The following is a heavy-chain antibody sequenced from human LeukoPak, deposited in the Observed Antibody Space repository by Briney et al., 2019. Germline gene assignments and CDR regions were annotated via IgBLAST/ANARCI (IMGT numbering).Heavy chain of an antibody. CDR2: ISYDGSNK. V-gene: IGHV3-30-3*01. CDR3: ARDRRWLQSGIDY. CDR1: GLTFSSYA. J-gene: IGHJ4*02. Sequence: GRSLRLSCAASGLTFSSYAMHWVRQAPGKGLEWVAVISYDGSNKYYADSVKGRFTISRDNSKNTLYLQMNSLRAEDTAVYYCARDRRWLQSGIDYWGQGTLVTVSS. D-gene: IGHD5-24*01.